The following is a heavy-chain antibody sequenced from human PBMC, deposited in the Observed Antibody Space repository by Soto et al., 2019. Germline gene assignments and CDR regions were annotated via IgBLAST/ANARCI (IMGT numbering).Heavy chain of an antibody. V-gene: IGHV3-23*01. Sequence: QSGGSLRLSCAASGFKFSNYAMSWVRQAPGKGLEWVSLISATGGGTYYADCVKGRFTISRDNSHNTLYLQVHSLTAEDTAVYYCAKDRRAGGNSAFYFDFWGQGAQVTVSS. D-gene: IGHD3-16*01. CDR1: GFKFSNYA. CDR2: ISATGGGT. J-gene: IGHJ4*02. CDR3: AKDRRAGGNSAFYFDF.